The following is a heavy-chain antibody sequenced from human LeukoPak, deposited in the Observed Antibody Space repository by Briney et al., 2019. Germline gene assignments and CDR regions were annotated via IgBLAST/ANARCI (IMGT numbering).Heavy chain of an antibody. Sequence: SETLSLTCTVSGGSISSNSYYWSWIRQPAGKGLEWIGRIYTSGSTDYNPSLKSRVPISKDTSKNEFSLKLSSVTAADTAVYYCARDSPPAYCRSGSCYFDYWGQGTLVTVSS. D-gene: IGHD2-15*01. J-gene: IGHJ4*02. CDR3: ARDSPPAYCRSGSCYFDY. CDR2: IYTSGST. CDR1: GGSISSNSYY. V-gene: IGHV4-61*02.